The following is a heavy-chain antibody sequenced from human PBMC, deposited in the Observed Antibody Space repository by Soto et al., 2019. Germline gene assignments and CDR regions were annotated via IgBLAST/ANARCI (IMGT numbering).Heavy chain of an antibody. D-gene: IGHD3-10*01. CDR3: ARRAYGSDFDY. CDR2: ISGSGDST. V-gene: IGHV3-23*01. CDR1: GFTFSSYA. J-gene: IGHJ4*02. Sequence: EVQLLESGGGLVQPGGSLRLSCATSGFTFSSYAMNWVRQAPGKGLEWVSVISGSGDSTYYADSVKGRFTISRDNSKNTLYLQMNSLRAEDTAVYYCARRAYGSDFDYWGQGTLVTVSS.